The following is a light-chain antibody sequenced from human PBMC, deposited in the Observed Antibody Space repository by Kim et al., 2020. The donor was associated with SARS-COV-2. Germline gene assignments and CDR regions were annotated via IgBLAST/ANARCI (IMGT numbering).Light chain of an antibody. CDR2: DVS. Sequence: QSVLTQPASVSRSPGQSLTITCTGTNSDIGGYNYVSGYQQHPGKAPKLMIYDVSKRPSGVSNRFSGSKSGNTASLTISGLQAEDEADYYCSSFTTRYSGEVVGGGAPLTV. V-gene: IGLV2-14*01. CDR3: SSFTTRYSGEV. CDR1: NSDIGGYNY. J-gene: IGLJ3*02.